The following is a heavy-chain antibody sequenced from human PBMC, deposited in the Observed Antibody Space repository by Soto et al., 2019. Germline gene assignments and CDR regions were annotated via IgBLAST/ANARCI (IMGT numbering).Heavy chain of an antibody. CDR3: ARLVNWNYVLFYFDY. V-gene: IGHV4-39*01. J-gene: IGHJ4*02. D-gene: IGHD1-7*01. CDR1: GGSISSSSYY. Sequence: SETLSLTCTVSGGSISSSSYYWGWIRQPPGKGLEWIGSIYYSGSTYYNPSLKSRVTISVDTSKNQFSLKLSSVTAADTAVYYCARLVNWNYVLFYFDYWGQGTLVTVSS. CDR2: IYYSGST.